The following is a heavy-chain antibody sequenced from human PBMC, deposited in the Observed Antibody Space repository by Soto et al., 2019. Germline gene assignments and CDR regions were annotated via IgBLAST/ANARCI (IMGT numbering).Heavy chain of an antibody. CDR2: IYTSGIT. J-gene: IGHJ4*02. CDR1: GGSIGRYH. Sequence: KTSETLSLTCTVSGGSIGRYHWSWIRQPAGKGLGWIGRIYTSGITNYSPSLKSRVTMSLDTSKNQFSLRLSPVTAADTAVYYCARDLEYSYGFDFWGQGALVTVSS. D-gene: IGHD5-18*01. V-gene: IGHV4-4*07. CDR3: ARDLEYSYGFDF.